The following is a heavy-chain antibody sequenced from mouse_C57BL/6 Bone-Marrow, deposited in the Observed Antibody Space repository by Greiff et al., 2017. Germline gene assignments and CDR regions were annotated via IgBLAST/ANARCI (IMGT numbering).Heavy chain of an antibody. D-gene: IGHD2-3*01. CDR2: IDPSDSYT. Sequence: QVQLKQPGAELVKPGASVKLSCKASGYTFTSYWMQWVKQRPGQGLEWIGEIDPSDSYTNYNQKFKGKATLTVDPSSSTAYMQLSSLTSEDSAVYYCARDGYHWYFDVWGTGTTVTVSS. CDR1: GYTFTSYW. CDR3: ARDGYHWYFDV. J-gene: IGHJ1*03. V-gene: IGHV1-50*01.